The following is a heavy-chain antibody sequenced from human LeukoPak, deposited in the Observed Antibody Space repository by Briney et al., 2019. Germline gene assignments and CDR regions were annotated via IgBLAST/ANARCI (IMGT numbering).Heavy chain of an antibody. J-gene: IGHJ4*02. D-gene: IGHD4-17*01. CDR1: GFTFSHYG. CDR3: ARDLGGTTVTPGVVDY. CDR2: IWFDGSNK. Sequence: TGGSLRLSCAASGFTFSHYGMHWVRQGPSKGLEWVAVIWFDGSNKYHADSVKGRFSISRDNSRNTLYLQMNSLTAEDTAVYYCARDLGGTTVTPGVVDYWGQGTLVTVSS. V-gene: IGHV3-33*01.